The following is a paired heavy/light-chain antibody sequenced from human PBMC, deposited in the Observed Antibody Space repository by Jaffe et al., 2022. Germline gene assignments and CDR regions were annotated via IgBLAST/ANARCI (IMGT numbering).Heavy chain of an antibody. CDR1: GGSISNYY. CDR2: IYLSGST. CDR3: ARSRQRPYGDYSGYFDY. V-gene: IGHV4-59*01. J-gene: IGHJ4*02. Sequence: QVQLQESGPGLVKPSETLSLTCTVSGGSISNYYWSWIRQPPGKGLEWIGYIYLSGSTNDNPSLKSRVTMSMDTSKNQFSLKLSSVTAADTAVYYCARSRQRPYGDYSGYFDYWGQGTLVTVSS. D-gene: IGHD4-17*01.
Light chain of an antibody. Sequence: ETVMTQSPATLSVSPGERATLSCRASQSVSSKLAWYQQKPGQAPRLLIYDSSTRATGIPARFNGSGSGTEFTLTISSLQSEDFAVYFCQQYNNWPPWTFGQGTKVEIK. CDR3: QQYNNWPPWT. CDR2: DSS. CDR1: QSVSSK. V-gene: IGKV3-15*01. J-gene: IGKJ1*01.